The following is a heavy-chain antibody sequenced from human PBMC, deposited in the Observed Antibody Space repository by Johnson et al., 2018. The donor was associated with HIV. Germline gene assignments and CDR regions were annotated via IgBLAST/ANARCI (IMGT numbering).Heavy chain of an antibody. V-gene: IGHV3-74*01. CDR2: INSDGSST. CDR1: GFTFSSYW. J-gene: IGHJ3*02. D-gene: IGHD6-6*01. Sequence: VQLVESGGGLVQPGGSLRLYCAASGFTFSSYWMHWVRQAPGKGLVWVSRINSDGSSTSYADSVKGRFTISRDNSKNTLFLHINSLGAEDTAVYYCARDRRSSFDIWGQGTMVAVSS. CDR3: ARDRRSSFDI.